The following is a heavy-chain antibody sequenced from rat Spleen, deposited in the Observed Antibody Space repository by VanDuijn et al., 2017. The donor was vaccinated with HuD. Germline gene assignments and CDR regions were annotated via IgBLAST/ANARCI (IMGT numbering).Heavy chain of an antibody. Sequence: EVQLVESGGGLVQPGRSLKLSCAASGLSFSNYDMAWVRQAPTQGLEWVASITYDGSSTYCRDSVKGRFTISRDNAKSTLYLQMDSLRSEDTATYYCATRHDYFDYWGPGVMVTVSS. CDR3: ATRHDYFDY. V-gene: IGHV5-29*01. CDR2: ITYDGSST. J-gene: IGHJ2*01. CDR1: GLSFSNYD.